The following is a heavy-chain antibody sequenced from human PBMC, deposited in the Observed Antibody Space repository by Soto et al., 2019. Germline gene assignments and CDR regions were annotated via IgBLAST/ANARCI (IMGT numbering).Heavy chain of an antibody. J-gene: IGHJ3*02. CDR2: IYPGDSDT. CDR3: ARTTYNYDSSGPDALDI. D-gene: IGHD3-22*01. Sequence: GESLKISCKASGYSFTTYWIGWVRQMPGKGLEWMGIIYPGDSDTKYSPSLQGQVTISADKSNSTAYLQWSSLKASDTAMYYCARTTYNYDSSGPDALDIWGQGTLVTVSS. V-gene: IGHV5-51*01. CDR1: GYSFTTYW.